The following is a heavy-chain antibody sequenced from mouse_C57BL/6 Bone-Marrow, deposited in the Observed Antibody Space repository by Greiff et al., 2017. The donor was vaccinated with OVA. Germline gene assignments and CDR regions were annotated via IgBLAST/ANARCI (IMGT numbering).Heavy chain of an antibody. CDR3: TNDDYWFAY. D-gene: IGHD2-4*01. CDR1: GFNIKDDY. V-gene: IGHV14-4*01. Sequence: EVQLQQSGAELVRPGASVKLSCTASGFNIKDDYMHWVKQRPEQGLEWIGWIDPENGDTEYASKFQGKATITADTSSNTAYLQLSSLTSEDTAVYYCTNDDYWFAYWGQGTLVTVSA. CDR2: IDPENGDT. J-gene: IGHJ3*01.